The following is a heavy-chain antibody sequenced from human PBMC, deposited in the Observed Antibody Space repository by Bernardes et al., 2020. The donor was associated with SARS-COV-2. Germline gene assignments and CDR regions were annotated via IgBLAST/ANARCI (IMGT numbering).Heavy chain of an antibody. V-gene: IGHV4-38-2*02. J-gene: IGHJ4*02. CDR1: GYSLSSGYY. CDR3: ARDNCTPDY. D-gene: IGHD1-20*01. CDR2: IYRSGQT. Sequence: SETLSLTCAVSGYSLSSGYYWGCIRQPPGWTLECIGSIYRSGQTYHNPFLKSPVTISVDMSKNQPSLKSSSVTAADSAVYYCARDNCTPDYWSQGSLVTVSS.